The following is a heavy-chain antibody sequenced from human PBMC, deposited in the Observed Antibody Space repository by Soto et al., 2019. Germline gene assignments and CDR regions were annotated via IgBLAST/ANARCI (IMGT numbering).Heavy chain of an antibody. CDR3: ATYISDGGGRVY. CDR2: EYSGRT. CDR1: GASITRDH. D-gene: IGHD6-19*01. Sequence: QVQLQESGPGLVKPSETLSLTCTVSGASITRDHWNWIRQPPGKGLEWIGEYSGRTNYNPSLKSRVTMSVDTSKNQFSLKLSSVTAADTAVYFCATYISDGGGRVYWGQGTLVTVSS. J-gene: IGHJ4*02. V-gene: IGHV4-59*08.